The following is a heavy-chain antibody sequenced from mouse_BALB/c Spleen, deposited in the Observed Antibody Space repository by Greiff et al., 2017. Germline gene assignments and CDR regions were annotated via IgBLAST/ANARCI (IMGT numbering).Heavy chain of an antibody. V-gene: IGHV14-4*02. CDR1: GFNIKDYY. CDR2: IDPENGDT. CDR3: NAGGTVGSD. D-gene: IGHD1-1*01. Sequence: EVQLQESGAELVRSGASVKLSCTASGFNIKDYYMHRVKQRPEQGLEWIGWIDPENGDTEYAPKFQGTATMTADTSSNTAYLQLSSLTSEDTAVYYCNAGGTVGSDGGQGTLVTVSA. J-gene: IGHJ3*01.